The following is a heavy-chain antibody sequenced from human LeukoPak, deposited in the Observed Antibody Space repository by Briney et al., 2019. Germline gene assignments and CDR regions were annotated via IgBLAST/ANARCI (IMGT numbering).Heavy chain of an antibody. Sequence: PSETLSLTCTVSGDSMSTYYWSWIRQPPGKGLEWIGYIYYSGSTSFNPSLKSRVTISVDTSKNQFSLKLSSVTAADTAVYYCARYATGSPFDYWGQGTLVTVSS. CDR2: IYYSGST. V-gene: IGHV4-59*08. J-gene: IGHJ4*02. CDR3: ARYATGSPFDY. D-gene: IGHD3-10*01. CDR1: GDSMSTYY.